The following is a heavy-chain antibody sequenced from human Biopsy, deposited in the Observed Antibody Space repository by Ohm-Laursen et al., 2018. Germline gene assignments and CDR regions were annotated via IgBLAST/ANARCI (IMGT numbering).Heavy chain of an antibody. D-gene: IGHD3-16*01. CDR1: GFTFSDYY. J-gene: IGHJ4*02. CDR2: INSVGTI. CDR3: ARSVGIMAAPIDY. Sequence: SLRLSCAASGFTFSDYYMSWIRQAPGKGLEWVSNINSVGTIYYADSVRGRFTTSRDNAKNSLYLQMNSLRVEDTAVYYCARSVGIMAAPIDYWGQGTLVTVSS. V-gene: IGHV3-11*01.